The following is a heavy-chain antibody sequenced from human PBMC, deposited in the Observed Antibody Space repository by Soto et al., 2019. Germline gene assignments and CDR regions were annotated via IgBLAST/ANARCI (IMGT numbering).Heavy chain of an antibody. J-gene: IGHJ4*02. D-gene: IGHD1-26*01. CDR2: ISHEGGTQ. CDR3: AKEGSPKVSRWDDY. CDR1: GFTFSDYG. V-gene: IGHV3-30*18. Sequence: GGSLRLSCAASGFTFSDYGIDWIRQAPGKGLEWVAVISHEGGTQYYADSVRGRFTGARDNSKNILYPQMDSLRPEDTAVYFCAKEGSPKVSRWDDYWGQGTLVTVSS.